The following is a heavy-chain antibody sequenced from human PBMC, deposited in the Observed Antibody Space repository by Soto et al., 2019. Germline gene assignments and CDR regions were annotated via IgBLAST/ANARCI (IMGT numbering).Heavy chain of an antibody. CDR1: GFNFNTYG. CDR2: IWSDGNNY. V-gene: IGHV3-33*01. Sequence: QVQLVESGGGVVQPGRSLRLSCAASGFNFNTYGFHWVRQAPGKGLEWVAVIWSDGNNYYYTDSVKGRFTISRDSSKNSLYLLMNSLRVEDTAVYYCARIQLDTIMALDYWGQGTLVTVSS. D-gene: IGHD1-1*01. J-gene: IGHJ4*02. CDR3: ARIQLDTIMALDY.